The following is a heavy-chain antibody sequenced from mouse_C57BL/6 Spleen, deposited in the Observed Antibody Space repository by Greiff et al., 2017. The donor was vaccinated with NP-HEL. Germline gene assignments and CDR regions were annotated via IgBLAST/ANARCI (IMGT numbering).Heavy chain of an antibody. J-gene: IGHJ1*03. CDR2: INPSNGGP. CDR1: GSTFTSYW. Sequence: VQLQQPGTELVKPGASVKLSCKASGSTFTSYWMPWVKLRPGQGLEWIGHINPSNGGPNYIEKFMIKATLTVDKSSSTAYMQLSSLTSEDSAVYYCAIYYGSRDWYFDVWGTGTTVTVSS. D-gene: IGHD1-1*01. V-gene: IGHV1-53*01. CDR3: AIYYGSRDWYFDV.